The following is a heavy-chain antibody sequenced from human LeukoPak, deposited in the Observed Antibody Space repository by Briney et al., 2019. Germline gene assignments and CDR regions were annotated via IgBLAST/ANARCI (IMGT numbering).Heavy chain of an antibody. Sequence: GGSLRLSCAATGFTFSTYGMTWVRQAPGKGLEWVSGISGSGDTTYYADSVKGRFTISRDNSKNTLYLQMDSLRAEDTAIYYCAKDRIAAAGTVDYWGQGTLVTVSS. CDR3: AKDRIAAAGTVDY. CDR2: ISGSGDTT. D-gene: IGHD6-13*01. J-gene: IGHJ4*02. CDR1: GFTFSTYG. V-gene: IGHV3-23*01.